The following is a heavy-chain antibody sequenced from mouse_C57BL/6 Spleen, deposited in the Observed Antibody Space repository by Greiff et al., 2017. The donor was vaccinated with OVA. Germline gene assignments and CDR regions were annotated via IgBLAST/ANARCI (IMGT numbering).Heavy chain of an antibody. CDR2: IWSGGST. V-gene: IGHV2-4*01. D-gene: IGHD2-10*02. Sequence: VMLVESGPGLVQPSQSLSITCTVSGFSLTSYGVHWVRQPPGKGLEWLGVIWSGGSTDYNAAFISRLSISKDNSKSQVFFKMNSLQADDTAIYYCAKLLGYFDVWGTGTTVTVSS. CDR3: AKLLGYFDV. CDR1: GFSLTSYG. J-gene: IGHJ1*03.